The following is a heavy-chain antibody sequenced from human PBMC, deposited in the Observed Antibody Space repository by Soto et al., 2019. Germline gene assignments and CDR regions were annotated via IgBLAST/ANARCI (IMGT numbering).Heavy chain of an antibody. D-gene: IGHD5-12*01. CDR3: ARDGRNGYKD. V-gene: IGHV4-30-4*01. CDR1: GGSISSGDNF. CDR2: IYYSGST. Sequence: QVQLQESGPGLVKPSETLSLTCTVSGGSISSGDNFWSWIRQPPGKSLEWIGYIYYSGSTYYNPSLKSRVTISMHTSQNQFSLMMSSGTAADTAVYYCARDGRNGYKDWGQGTLVTVSS. J-gene: IGHJ4*02.